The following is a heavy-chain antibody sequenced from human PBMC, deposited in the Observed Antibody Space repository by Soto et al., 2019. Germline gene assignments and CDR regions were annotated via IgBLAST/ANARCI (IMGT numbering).Heavy chain of an antibody. D-gene: IGHD2-8*01. V-gene: IGHV3-30-3*01. CDR3: ARDLGYCTNGVCYRVPSYYYGMDV. CDR2: ISYDGSNK. J-gene: IGHJ6*02. Sequence: GGSLRLSCAASGFTFSSYAMHWVRQAPGKGLEWVAVISYDGSNKYYADSVKGRFTISRDNSKNTLYLQMNSLRAEDTAVYYCARDLGYCTNGVCYRVPSYYYGMDVWGQGTTVTVSS. CDR1: GFTFSSYA.